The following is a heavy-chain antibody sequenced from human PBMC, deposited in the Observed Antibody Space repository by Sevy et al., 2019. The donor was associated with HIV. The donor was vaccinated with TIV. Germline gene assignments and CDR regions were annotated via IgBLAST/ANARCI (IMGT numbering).Heavy chain of an antibody. Sequence: GGSLRLSCAASAFTFSTYAMHWVRQAPGKGLEWVAVVSYDGGNRHYADSVKGRFTISRDNSKNTRYLQMNSLRGEDTAVYYCAKDAGGCSGGNCYWATNYYGMDVWGQGTTVTVSS. CDR2: VSYDGGNR. CDR3: AKDAGGCSGGNCYWATNYYGMDV. V-gene: IGHV3-30*18. CDR1: AFTFSTYA. J-gene: IGHJ6*02. D-gene: IGHD2-15*01.